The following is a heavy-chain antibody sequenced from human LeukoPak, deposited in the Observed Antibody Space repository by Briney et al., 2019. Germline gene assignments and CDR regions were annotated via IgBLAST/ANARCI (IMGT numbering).Heavy chain of an antibody. CDR3: AKGGMGWFDP. V-gene: IGHV4-59*01. Sequence: PSETLSLTCTVSGGSISSYYWSWIRQPPGKGLEWIGYIYYSGSTNYNPSLKSRVTMSVDTSRNQFSVKLTSVTAADTAVYYCAKGGMGWFDPWGQGILVTVSS. CDR1: GGSISSYY. CDR2: IYYSGST. J-gene: IGHJ5*02. D-gene: IGHD3-16*01.